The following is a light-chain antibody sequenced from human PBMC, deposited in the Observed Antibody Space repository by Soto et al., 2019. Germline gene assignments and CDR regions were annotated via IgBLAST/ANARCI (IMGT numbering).Light chain of an antibody. CDR2: DVS. J-gene: IGLJ1*01. Sequence: QSVLTQPASVSGSPGQSITISCTGTSSDVGGYNYVSWYQQHPGKAPKLMIYDVSNRPSGVSNRFSGSKSGNTASLTISGLQAEDEADDYCSSYTSSSTPYVLGTGTQVTAL. CDR3: SSYTSSSTPYV. V-gene: IGLV2-14*01. CDR1: SSDVGGYNY.